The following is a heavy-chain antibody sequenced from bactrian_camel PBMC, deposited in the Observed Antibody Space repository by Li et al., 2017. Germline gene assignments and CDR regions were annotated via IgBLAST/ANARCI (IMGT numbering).Heavy chain of an antibody. CDR2: INGDGTNT. V-gene: IGHV3-2*01. CDR3: ARVRKWSGYFYDY. CDR1: GFTFSTYY. D-gene: IGHD2*01. Sequence: HVQLVESGGGLVQPGGSLRLSCALSGFTFSTYYITWVRQAPGKGLEWVSTINGDGTNTDYLDSVKGRFTISRDNAKNTVYLQMNSLKSDDTALYYCARVRKWSGYFYDYWGQGTQVTVS. J-gene: IGHJ4*01.